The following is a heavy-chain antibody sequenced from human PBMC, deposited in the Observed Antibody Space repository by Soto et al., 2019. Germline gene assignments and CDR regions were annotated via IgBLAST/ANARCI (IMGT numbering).Heavy chain of an antibody. CDR1: GYTFTSYD. CDR3: ATTIFGVITFDY. CDR2: ISAYNGNT. J-gene: IGHJ4*02. Sequence: ASVKVSCKTSGYTFTSYDISWVRQAPGQGLEWMGWISAYNGNTKYAQKLQGRVTMTTDTSTSTAYMELRSLRSDDTAVYYCATTIFGVITFDYWGKGTLVTVSS. V-gene: IGHV1-18*01. D-gene: IGHD3-3*01.